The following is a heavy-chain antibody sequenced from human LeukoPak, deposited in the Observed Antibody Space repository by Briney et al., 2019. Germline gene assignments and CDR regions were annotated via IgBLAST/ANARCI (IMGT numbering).Heavy chain of an antibody. CDR2: IYPDDSDI. J-gene: IGHJ4*02. V-gene: IGHV5-51*01. CDR1: GYSFTDYW. Sequence: GESLKISCKGSGYSFTDYWIAWVRQMPGKGLEWMGIIYPDDSDIRYSPSFQGQVTISADRSINTAYLQWSSLKASDTAMYYCARGGGRGYCSSGSCYVYWGQGTLVTVPS. CDR3: ARGGGRGYCSSGSCYVY. D-gene: IGHD2-15*01.